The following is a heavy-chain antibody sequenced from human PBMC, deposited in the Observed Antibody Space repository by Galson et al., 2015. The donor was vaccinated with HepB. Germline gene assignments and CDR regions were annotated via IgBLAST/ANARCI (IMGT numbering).Heavy chain of an antibody. J-gene: IGHJ4*02. CDR2: IWYDGSNK. CDR1: GFTFSDYG. Sequence: SLRLSCAASGFTFSDYGMHWVRQAPGKGLEWVAVIWYDGSNKYYADSVKGRFTISRDNSKNTLYLQMNSLRAEDTAVYYCATHPAPPEDFWSGYLDYWGQGTLVTVSS. V-gene: IGHV3-33*01. CDR3: ATHPAPPEDFWSGYLDY. D-gene: IGHD3-3*01.